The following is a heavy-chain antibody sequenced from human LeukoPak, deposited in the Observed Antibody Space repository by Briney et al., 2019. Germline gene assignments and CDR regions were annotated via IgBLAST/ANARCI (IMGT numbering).Heavy chain of an antibody. J-gene: IGHJ4*02. D-gene: IGHD2-2*01. CDR3: AKGDCSSTNCYYFDY. Sequence: GGSLRLSCAASGFNFSNYGMHWVRQPPGKGLEWVAVIWYDGSNKYYADSVKGRFTISRDNSKDTLYEQMYSLRAGDTAVYYCAKGDCSSTNCYYFDYWGQGTLVTVSS. V-gene: IGHV3-33*06. CDR2: IWYDGSNK. CDR1: GFNFSNYG.